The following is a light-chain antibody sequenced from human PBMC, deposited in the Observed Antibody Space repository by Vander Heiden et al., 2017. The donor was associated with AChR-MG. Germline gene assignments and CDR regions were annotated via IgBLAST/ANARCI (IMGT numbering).Light chain of an antibody. Sequence: QSALTQPASVSGSPGQSTTISCSGSSRDGGGYNLASWYQQHPGKVPKLLIFEDNKRPSGISNRFSGSKSGNTASLTISGLRAEDEADYYCCSYADGSTLVFGGGTELTVL. J-gene: IGLJ3*02. V-gene: IGLV2-23*01. CDR1: SRDGGGYNL. CDR3: CSYADGSTLV. CDR2: EDN.